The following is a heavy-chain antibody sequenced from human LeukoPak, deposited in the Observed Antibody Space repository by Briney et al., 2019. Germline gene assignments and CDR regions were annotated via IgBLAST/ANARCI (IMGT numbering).Heavy chain of an antibody. D-gene: IGHD3-10*01. CDR2: ISAYNGNT. V-gene: IGHV1-18*01. Sequence: ASVKVSCKASGYTFTSYGISWVRQAPGQGLEWMGWISAYNGNTNYAQKLQGRVTMTTDTSTSTAYMELRSLRSDDTAVYYCAREDGSGSYGYYYYYGMDVWGQGTTVTVSS. CDR1: GYTFTSYG. J-gene: IGHJ6*02. CDR3: AREDGSGSYGYYYYYGMDV.